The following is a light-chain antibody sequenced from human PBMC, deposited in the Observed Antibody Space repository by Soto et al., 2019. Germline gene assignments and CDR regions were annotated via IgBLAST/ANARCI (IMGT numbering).Light chain of an antibody. Sequence: EIVMTHSPATLSVSPVEISTLSCRASHIISSNLAWYQQKPGQAPRLLIYGASTRATGIPARFSGSGSGTEFTLTISSLQSEDFAVYYCQQYNNWPRTFGQGTKVDIK. CDR2: GAS. CDR3: QQYNNWPRT. V-gene: IGKV3-15*01. J-gene: IGKJ1*01. CDR1: HIISSN.